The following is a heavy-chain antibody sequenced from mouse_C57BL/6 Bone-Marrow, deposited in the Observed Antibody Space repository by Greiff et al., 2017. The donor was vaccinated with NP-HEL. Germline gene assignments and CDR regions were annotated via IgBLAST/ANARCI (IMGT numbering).Heavy chain of an antibody. CDR3: TRWASYDYDGYFDV. CDR2: IDPETGGT. D-gene: IGHD2-4*01. Sequence: QVQLQQSGAELVRPGASVTLSCKASGYTFTDYEMHWVKQTPVHGLEWIGAIDPETGGTDYNQKFKGKAILTADKSSSTAYMELRSLTSEDSAVYYCTRWASYDYDGYFDVWGTGTTVTVSS. V-gene: IGHV1-15*01. CDR1: GYTFTDYE. J-gene: IGHJ1*03.